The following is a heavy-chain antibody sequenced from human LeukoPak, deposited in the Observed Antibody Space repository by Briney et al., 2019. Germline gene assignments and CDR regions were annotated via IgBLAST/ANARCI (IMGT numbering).Heavy chain of an antibody. CDR1: GYTFTENY. J-gene: IGHJ3*01. D-gene: IGHD1-26*01. Sequence: ASVKVCCKASGYTFTENYIHWVCQAPGQAPECLGWINPHSGGTNYAQKFRGRGTMTSDMSLNEPYMERGGLTVDDTAVFYCSRVYRQYDGFDVWGQGTLVIVSS. CDR2: INPHSGGT. CDR3: SRVYRQYDGFDV. V-gene: IGHV1-2*02.